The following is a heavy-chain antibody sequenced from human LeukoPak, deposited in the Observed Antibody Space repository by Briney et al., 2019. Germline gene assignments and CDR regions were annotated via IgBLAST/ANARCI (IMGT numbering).Heavy chain of an antibody. CDR1: GFIFSNYD. D-gene: IGHD2-2*01. Sequence: PGGSLRLSCAASGFIFSNYDMHWVRQAPGKGLEWVAFIRYDGSNTYYADSVKGRFTISRDNSKNTLYLQMNSLRAEDTAVYYCAPHHDRDIVVVPAAAPPGYWGQGTLVTVSS. V-gene: IGHV3-30*02. CDR3: APHHDRDIVVVPAAAPPGY. CDR2: IRYDGSNT. J-gene: IGHJ4*02.